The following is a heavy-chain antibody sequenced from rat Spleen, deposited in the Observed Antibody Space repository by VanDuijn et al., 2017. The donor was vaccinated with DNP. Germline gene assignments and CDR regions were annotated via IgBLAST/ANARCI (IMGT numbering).Heavy chain of an antibody. D-gene: IGHD4-3*01. CDR3: ARHMDSGPYYAMDA. CDR1: GFTFSDYY. CDR2: ISYDGGNT. V-gene: IGHV5-22*01. J-gene: IGHJ4*01. Sequence: EVQLVESGGGLVQPGRSLKLSCAASGFTFSDYYMAWVRQPPTKGLEWVAYISYDGGNTYYGDSVKGRFTISRDNAKNTLYLQMSSLRSEDMATYYCARHMDSGPYYAMDAWGQGTSVTVSS.